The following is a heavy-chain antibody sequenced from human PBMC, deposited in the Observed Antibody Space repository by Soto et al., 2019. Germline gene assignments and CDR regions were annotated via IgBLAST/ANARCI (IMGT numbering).Heavy chain of an antibody. D-gene: IGHD2-8*01. J-gene: IGHJ4*02. CDR2: IYYSGTT. V-gene: IGHV4-39*01. CDR1: GGSLSSSSYL. Sequence: SETLSLTWTVSGGSLSSSSYLWDWTRQPPGKGLEWIGSIYYSGTTYYYPSLRSRVTISVDTSKNQFSLKLSSVTAADTAVYYCARLDPRGYCSNDRCQQDYWGQGTLVTVSS. CDR3: ARLDPRGYCSNDRCQQDY.